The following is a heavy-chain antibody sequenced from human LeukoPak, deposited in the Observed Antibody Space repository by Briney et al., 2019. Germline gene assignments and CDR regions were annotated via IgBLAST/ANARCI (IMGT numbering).Heavy chain of an antibody. CDR2: ISYDGSNK. V-gene: IGHV3-30*03. Sequence: GGSLRLSCEASGXTFSTYGMHWVRQAPGKGLEWVAVISYDGSNKYYADSVKGRFTISRDNSKNTLYLQMNSLRAEDTAVYYYARDSSLSDYGDYGSLRCWGQGTLVTVSS. D-gene: IGHD4-17*01. J-gene: IGHJ4*02. CDR1: GXTFSTYG. CDR3: ARDSSLSDYGDYGSLRC.